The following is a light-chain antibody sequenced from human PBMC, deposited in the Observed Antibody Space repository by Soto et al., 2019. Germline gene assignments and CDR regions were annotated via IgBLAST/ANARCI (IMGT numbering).Light chain of an antibody. V-gene: IGKV1-5*03. CDR2: KAS. J-gene: IGKJ4*01. Sequence: DIQMTQSPSTLSASVGDRVTITCRASKSISSWLAWYQQKPGKAPKLLIYKASSLESGVPSRLSGSGSGTEFTLIISSLQPDDFATYYCKQYSSFAHNFGGGTKVEIK. CDR1: KSISSW. CDR3: KQYSSFAHN.